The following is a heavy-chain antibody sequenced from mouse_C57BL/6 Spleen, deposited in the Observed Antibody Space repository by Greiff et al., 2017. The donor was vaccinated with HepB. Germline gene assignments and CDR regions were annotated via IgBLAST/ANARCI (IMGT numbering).Heavy chain of an antibody. Sequence: EVQLQQSGAELVKPGASVKLSCTASGFTITDYYMHWVKQRTEQGLEWIGRIDPEDGETKYAEKFKGKATITADTSSNTANLKLSSLTSEDTAVYYGASAGRWFDYWGQGTLVTVSA. D-gene: IGHD3-1*01. CDR3: ASAGRWFDY. J-gene: IGHJ3*01. CDR1: GFTITDYY. V-gene: IGHV14-2*01. CDR2: IDPEDGET.